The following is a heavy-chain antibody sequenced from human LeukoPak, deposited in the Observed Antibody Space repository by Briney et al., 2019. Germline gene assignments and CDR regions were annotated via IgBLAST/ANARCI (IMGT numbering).Heavy chain of an antibody. V-gene: IGHV5-10-1*01. CDR1: GYSFTSYW. D-gene: IGHD4/OR15-4a*01. CDR2: IDPSDSYT. Sequence: NLGESLKISCRGSGYSFTSYWISWVRQMPGKGLEWMGRIDPSDSYTNYGPSFQGHVTTSADKSISTAYLQWSSLKASDTAMYYCARRYGANDYWGQGTLVTVSS. J-gene: IGHJ4*02. CDR3: ARRYGANDY.